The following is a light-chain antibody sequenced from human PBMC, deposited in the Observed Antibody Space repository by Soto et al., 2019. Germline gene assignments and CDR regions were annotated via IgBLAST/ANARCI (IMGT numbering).Light chain of an antibody. Sequence: EIVLTQFSATLSLSPGERATLSCRASQSVSTFLAWYQQKPGQAPRLVVYDASKRATGIPARFSGSGSGTDFTLTISSLEPEDFAVYYCQQRSSWRVTFGGGTKVEIK. J-gene: IGKJ4*01. V-gene: IGKV3-11*01. CDR1: QSVSTF. CDR2: DAS. CDR3: QQRSSWRVT.